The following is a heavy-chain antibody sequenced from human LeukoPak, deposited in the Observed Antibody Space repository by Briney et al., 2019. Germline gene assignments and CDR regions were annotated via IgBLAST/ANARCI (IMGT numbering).Heavy chain of an antibody. Sequence: GGSLRLSCTASGFTFSDYAMNWIRQAPGKGLEWVSTISHSAHGIFYTDSVKGRFTISRDNSKNTLYLQMNSLRAEDTAVYYCAKELLGYCSSTSCSAFDYWGQGTLVTVSS. CDR1: GFTFSDYA. CDR3: AKELLGYCSSTSCSAFDY. D-gene: IGHD2-2*01. V-gene: IGHV3-23*01. CDR2: ISHSAHGI. J-gene: IGHJ4*02.